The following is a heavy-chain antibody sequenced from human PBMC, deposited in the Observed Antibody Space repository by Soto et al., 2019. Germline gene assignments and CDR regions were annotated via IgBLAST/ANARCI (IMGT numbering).Heavy chain of an antibody. CDR3: TTDPDHLSYYYDSSGYYLDY. Sequence: GGSLRLSCAASGFTFSNAWMSWVRQAPGKGLEWVGRIKSKTDGGTTDYAAPVKGRFTISRDDSKNTLYLQMNSLKTEDTAVYYCTTDPDHLSYYYDSSGYYLDYWGQGTLVTVSS. J-gene: IGHJ4*02. V-gene: IGHV3-15*01. CDR2: IKSKTDGGTT. CDR1: GFTFSNAW. D-gene: IGHD3-22*01.